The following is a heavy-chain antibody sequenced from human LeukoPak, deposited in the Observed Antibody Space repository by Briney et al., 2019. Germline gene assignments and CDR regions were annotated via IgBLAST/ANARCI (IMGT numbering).Heavy chain of an antibody. D-gene: IGHD3-16*01. V-gene: IGHV4-39*01. J-gene: IGHJ4*02. Sequence: SETLSLTRTVSGGSISSSTYYWGWIRQPPGKGLEWIGSISYSGNIYYNPSLKSRVTISVDTSKNQFSLKLGSVTAADTAVYYCARQRRLELPDYWGQGTLVTVSS. CDR2: ISYSGNI. CDR3: ARQRRLELPDY. CDR1: GGSISSSTYY.